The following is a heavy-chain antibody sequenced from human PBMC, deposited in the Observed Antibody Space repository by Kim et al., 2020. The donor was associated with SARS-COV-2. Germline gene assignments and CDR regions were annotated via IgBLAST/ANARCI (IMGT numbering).Heavy chain of an antibody. CDR1: GYIFTSYT. CDR3: GQRDSVDV. J-gene: IGHJ6*02. CDR2: INPGNGNT. Sequence: ASVKVSCKASGYIFTSYTIHWVRQAPGQGFEWMGLINPGNGNTKYSQKFQGRVTISRDTSASTANVELSSLRFEDTDGYYCGQRDSVDVWGQGTTVTVSS. V-gene: IGHV1-3*01.